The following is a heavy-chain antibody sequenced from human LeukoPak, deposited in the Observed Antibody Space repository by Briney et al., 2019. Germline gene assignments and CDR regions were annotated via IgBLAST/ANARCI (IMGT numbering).Heavy chain of an antibody. V-gene: IGHV4-4*07. J-gene: IGHJ4*02. CDR3: ARVSGYDWESFYDY. CDR2: IYSTGIT. D-gene: IGHD5-12*01. Sequence: PSETLSLTCTVSGGSINSYYWSWIRQSAGKGLEWIGRIYSTGITDYNPSLKSRVSMSIDMSKNQFSLKLYSVTAADTAVYYCARVSGYDWESFYDYWGQGTLVTVSS. CDR1: GGSINSYY.